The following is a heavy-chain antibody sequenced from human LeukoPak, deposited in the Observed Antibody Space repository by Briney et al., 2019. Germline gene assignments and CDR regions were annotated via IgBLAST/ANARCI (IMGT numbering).Heavy chain of an antibody. CDR2: INWNSGRM. CDR1: GFTFDDYA. Sequence: GRSLRLSCAAAGFTFDDYAIHWVRQAPSKGLERVSTINWNSGRMEYADSVKGRFTISRDNAKNSLYLQMNSLRDEDTALYYCAKDGQRRAVSVVTYMDVWGKGTTVTVSS. CDR3: AKDGQRRAVSVVTYMDV. J-gene: IGHJ6*03. D-gene: IGHD6-19*01. V-gene: IGHV3-9*01.